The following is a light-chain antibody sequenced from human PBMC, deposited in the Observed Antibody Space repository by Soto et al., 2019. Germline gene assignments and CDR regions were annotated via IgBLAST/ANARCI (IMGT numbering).Light chain of an antibody. CDR3: QQYSSYWT. J-gene: IGKJ1*01. CDR1: QSIGSW. V-gene: IGKV1-5*03. Sequence: DIQMTQSPSTLSASVRDRVTITCRASQSIGSWLAWYQQKPGQDPKLLIYKASSLESGVPSRFSGSGSGTIFTLTISSLQPEDFATYYCQQYSSYWTFGQGTKVEIK. CDR2: KAS.